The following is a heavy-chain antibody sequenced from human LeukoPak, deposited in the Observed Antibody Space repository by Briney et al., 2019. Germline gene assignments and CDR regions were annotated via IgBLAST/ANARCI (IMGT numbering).Heavy chain of an antibody. V-gene: IGHV3-7*01. CDR1: GFTFSSYW. J-gene: IGHJ6*03. D-gene: IGHD6-13*01. CDR2: IKQDGSEK. CDR3: ARRNTDNFYSSSWYLPGADYYYMDV. Sequence: PGGSLRLSCAASGFTFSSYWMSWVRQAPGKGLEWVANIKQDGSEKYYVDSVKGRFTISRDNAKNSLYLQMNSLRAEDTAVYYCARRNTDNFYSSSWYLPGADYYYMDVWGKGTTVTISS.